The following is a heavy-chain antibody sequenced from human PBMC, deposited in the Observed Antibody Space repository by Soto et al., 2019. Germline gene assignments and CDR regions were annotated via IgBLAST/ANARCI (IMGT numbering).Heavy chain of an antibody. J-gene: IGHJ6*02. CDR2: IVVGSGNT. V-gene: IGHV1-58*02. CDR3: AADRFTMVRGAKDHYYYYGMDV. Sequence: QMQLVQSGPEVKKPGTSVKVSCKASGFTFTSSAMQWVRQARGQRLEWIGWIVVGSGNTNYAQKFQERVTITRDMSTSTAYMELSSLRSEDTAVYYCAADRFTMVRGAKDHYYYYGMDVWGQGTTVTVSS. CDR1: GFTFTSSA. D-gene: IGHD3-10*01.